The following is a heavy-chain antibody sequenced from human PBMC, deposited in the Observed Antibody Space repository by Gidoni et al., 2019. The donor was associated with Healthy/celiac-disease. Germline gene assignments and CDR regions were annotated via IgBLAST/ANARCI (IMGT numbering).Heavy chain of an antibody. Sequence: LEWMGRIDPSDSYTNYSPSFQGHVTISADKSISTAYLQWSSLKASDTAMYYCAREGLVVVVAATRGLFDPWGQGTLVTVSS. CDR2: IDPSDSYT. J-gene: IGHJ5*02. D-gene: IGHD2-15*01. CDR3: AREGLVVVVAATRGLFDP. V-gene: IGHV5-10-1*01.